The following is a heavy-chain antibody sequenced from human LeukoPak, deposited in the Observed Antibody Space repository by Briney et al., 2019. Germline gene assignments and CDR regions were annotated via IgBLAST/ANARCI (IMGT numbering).Heavy chain of an antibody. CDR2: ISSSSSYI. J-gene: IGHJ3*02. V-gene: IGHV3-21*01. CDR1: GFTFSSYS. D-gene: IGHD6-19*01. Sequence: GGSLRLSCAASGFTFSSYSMNWVRQAPGKGLEWVSSISSSSSYIYYADSVKGRFTISRDNAKNSLYLRMNSLRAEDTAVYYCARDSSGWSIDDGFDIWGRGTVVTVSS. CDR3: ARDSSGWSIDDGFDI.